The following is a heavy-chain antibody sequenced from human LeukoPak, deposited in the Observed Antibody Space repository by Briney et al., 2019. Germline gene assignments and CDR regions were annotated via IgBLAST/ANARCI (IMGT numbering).Heavy chain of an antibody. CDR3: ARDRYYDSEGMGDAFDI. CDR2: INPNSGGT. D-gene: IGHD3-22*01. V-gene: IGHV1-2*02. CDR1: GYTFTGYY. Sequence: ASVKVSCKASGYTFTGYYMHWVRQAPGQGLEWMGWINPNSGGTNYAQKFQGRVTMTRDTSISTANMELRRLRSDDTAVYYCARDRYYDSEGMGDAFDIWGQGTMVTVSS. J-gene: IGHJ3*02.